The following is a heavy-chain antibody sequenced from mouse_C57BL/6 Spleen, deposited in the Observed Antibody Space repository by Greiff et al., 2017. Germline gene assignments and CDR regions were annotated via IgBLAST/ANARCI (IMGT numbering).Heavy chain of an antibody. CDR3: AIYSNYDAY. D-gene: IGHD2-5*01. J-gene: IGHJ3*01. Sequence: VKQRPGQGLEWIGRIHPSDSDTNYNQKFKGKATLTVDKSSSTAYMQLSSLTSEDSAVYYCAIYSNYDAYWGQGTLVTVSA. CDR2: IHPSDSDT. V-gene: IGHV1-74*01.